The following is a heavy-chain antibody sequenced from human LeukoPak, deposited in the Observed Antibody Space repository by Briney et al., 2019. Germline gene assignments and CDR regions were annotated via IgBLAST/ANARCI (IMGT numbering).Heavy chain of an antibody. Sequence: SDTLSLTCTVSGGSISTYYWSWIRQPPGKGLEWIGYIYYNGNTNYNPSLKSRVTISVDTSKNQFSLKLNAVTAADTAVYYCARVQIGYSYGLFDYWGQGTLVTVSS. J-gene: IGHJ4*02. CDR1: GGSISTYY. D-gene: IGHD5-18*01. V-gene: IGHV4-59*07. CDR3: ARVQIGYSYGLFDY. CDR2: IYYNGNT.